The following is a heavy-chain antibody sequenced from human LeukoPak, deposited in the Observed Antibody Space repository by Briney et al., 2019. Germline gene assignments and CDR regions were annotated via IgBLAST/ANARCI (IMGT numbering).Heavy chain of an antibody. CDR2: SSSSSSYI. CDR3: ARDAVAGTGRGYYYYGMDV. D-gene: IGHD6-19*01. J-gene: IGHJ6*02. V-gene: IGHV3-21*01. Sequence: PGGSLRLSCAASGFTFSSYSMNLVRQAPGKGLEWVSSSSSSSSYIYYADSVKGRFTISRDNAKNSLYLQMDSLRAEDTAVYYCARDAVAGTGRGYYYYGMDVWGQGTTVTVSS. CDR1: GFTFSSYS.